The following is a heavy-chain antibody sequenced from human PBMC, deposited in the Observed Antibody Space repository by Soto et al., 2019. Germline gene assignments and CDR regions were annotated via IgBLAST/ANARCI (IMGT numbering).Heavy chain of an antibody. D-gene: IGHD6-13*01. V-gene: IGHV3-33*01. CDR3: ARDGLYSSSLDYYYYGMDV. Sequence: GGSLRLSCAASGFTFSSYGMHWVRQAPGKGLEWVAVIWYDGSNKYYADSVKGRFTISRDNSKNTLYLQMNSLRAEDTAVYYCARDGLYSSSLDYYYYGMDVWGQGTTVTVSS. CDR1: GFTFSSYG. J-gene: IGHJ6*02. CDR2: IWYDGSNK.